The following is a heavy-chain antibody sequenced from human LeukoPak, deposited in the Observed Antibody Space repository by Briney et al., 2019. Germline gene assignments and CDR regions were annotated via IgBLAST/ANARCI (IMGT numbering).Heavy chain of an antibody. CDR1: GGSFSGYY. Sequence: PSETLSLTCAVYGGSFSGYYWSWIRQPPGKGLEWIGYIYYSGSTNYNPSLKSRVTISVDTSKNQFSLKLSSVTAADTAVYYCARDPLGRAPFDPWGQGTLVTVSS. CDR2: IYYSGST. D-gene: IGHD1-26*01. J-gene: IGHJ5*02. CDR3: ARDPLGRAPFDP. V-gene: IGHV4-59*01.